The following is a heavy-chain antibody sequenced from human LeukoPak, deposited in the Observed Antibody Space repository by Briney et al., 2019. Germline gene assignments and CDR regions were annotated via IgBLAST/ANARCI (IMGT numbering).Heavy chain of an antibody. CDR1: GGSFSGYY. Sequence: PSETLSLTCAVYGGSFSGYYWSWIRQPPGKGLEWIGEINHSGISNYNPSLKSRVNISVDTSKNQISLKLSSVTAADTAVYYCARGRKYYDSSGYYFDYWGQGTLVTVSS. CDR3: ARGRKYYDSSGYYFDY. J-gene: IGHJ4*02. D-gene: IGHD3-22*01. CDR2: INHSGIS. V-gene: IGHV4-34*01.